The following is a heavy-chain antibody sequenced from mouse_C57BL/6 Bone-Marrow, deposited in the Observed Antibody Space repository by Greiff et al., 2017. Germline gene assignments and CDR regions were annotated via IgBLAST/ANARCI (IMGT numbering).Heavy chain of an antibody. CDR1: GFTFSSYG. CDR3: NPSEGAY. V-gene: IGHV5-6*01. CDR2: ISSGGSYT. Sequence: EVQGVESGGDLVKPGGSLKLSCAASGFTFSSYGMSWVRQTPDKRLEWVATISSGGSYTYYPDSVKGRFTISRDNAKNTLYLQMSSLKSEDTAMYYCNPSEGAYWGQGTLVTVSA. J-gene: IGHJ3*01.